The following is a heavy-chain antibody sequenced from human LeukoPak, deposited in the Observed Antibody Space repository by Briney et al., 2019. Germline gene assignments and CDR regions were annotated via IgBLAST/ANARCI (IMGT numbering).Heavy chain of an antibody. V-gene: IGHV3-53*01. D-gene: IGHD5-18*01. CDR3: AQDRAYIQFYF. CDR2: IYSGGTT. Sequence: PGGSLRLSCAVSGFTVSGNYMSWVRQAPGKGLEWVSLIYSGGTTYYADSVKGRFTISRDNSKNTLYLQMNSLRAEDTALYYCAQDRAYIQFYFWGQGTLVTVSS. J-gene: IGHJ4*02. CDR1: GFTVSGNY.